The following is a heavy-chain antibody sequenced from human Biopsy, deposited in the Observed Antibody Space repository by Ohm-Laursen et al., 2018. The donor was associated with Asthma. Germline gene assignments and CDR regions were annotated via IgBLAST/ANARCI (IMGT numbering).Heavy chain of an antibody. CDR1: GFTFSDYS. D-gene: IGHD3-16*01. CDR2: ISSSGSSI. J-gene: IGHJ4*02. Sequence: SLRLSCEASGFTFSDYSMTWIRQAPGKGLEWISYISSSGSSILYADSVKGRFTISRDNAKNSLHLQMNSLRAEDTAIYYCARDIAFGGVHDFWGQGTLVAVSS. V-gene: IGHV3-11*01. CDR3: ARDIAFGGVHDF.